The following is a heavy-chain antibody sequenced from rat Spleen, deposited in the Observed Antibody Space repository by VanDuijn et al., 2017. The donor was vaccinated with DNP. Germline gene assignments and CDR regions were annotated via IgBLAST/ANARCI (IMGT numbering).Heavy chain of an antibody. D-gene: IGHD4-2*01. V-gene: IGHV2-32*01. CDR3: ARESYWFDY. J-gene: IGHJ2*01. CDR1: GFSLTNYP. Sequence: QVQLKESGPGLAQPSQTLSLTCTVSGFSLTNYPLHWVRQPPRKGLEWMGVMWTDGDTSYNSALKSRLSITRDTSKSQVFLKVNSLQSEDTATYFCARESYWFDYWGQGVMVTVSS. CDR2: MWTDGDT.